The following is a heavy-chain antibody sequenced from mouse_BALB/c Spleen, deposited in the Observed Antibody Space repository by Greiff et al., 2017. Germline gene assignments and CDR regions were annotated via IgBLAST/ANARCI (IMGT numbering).Heavy chain of an antibody. Sequence: QVQLQQSGPGLVAPSQSLSITCTVSGFSLTSYGVHWVRQPPGKGLEWLGVIWAGGSTNYNSALMSRLSISKDNSKSQVFLKMNSLQTDDTAMYYCARDRGTTVVAPVAYWGQGTLVTVSA. D-gene: IGHD1-1*01. V-gene: IGHV2-9*02. CDR3: ARDRGTTVVAPVAY. CDR1: GFSLTSYG. J-gene: IGHJ3*01. CDR2: IWAGGST.